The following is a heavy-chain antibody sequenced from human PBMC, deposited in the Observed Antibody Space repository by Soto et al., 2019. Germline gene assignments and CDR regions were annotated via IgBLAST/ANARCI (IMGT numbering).Heavy chain of an antibody. D-gene: IGHD6-13*01. CDR1: GFTFSSYS. J-gene: IGHJ6*03. CDR3: ARDGIAAAGPYYYYMDV. Sequence: GGSLRLSCAASGFTFSSYSMNWVRQAPGKGLEWVSSISSSSSYIYYADSVKGRFTISRDNAKNSLYLQMNSLRAEDTAVYYCARDGIAAAGPYYYYMDVWGKGTTVTVSS. CDR2: ISSSSSYI. V-gene: IGHV3-21*01.